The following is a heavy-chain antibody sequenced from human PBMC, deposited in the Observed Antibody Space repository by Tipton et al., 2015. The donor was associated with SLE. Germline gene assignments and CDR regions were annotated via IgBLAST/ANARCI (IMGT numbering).Heavy chain of an antibody. J-gene: IGHJ6*02. CDR3: ARAPIAAPTGYYYGMDV. D-gene: IGHD6-13*01. Sequence: TLSLTCTVSGGSISSSSYYWGWIRQPPGKGLEWIGYIYYSGSTNYNPSLKSRVTISVDTSKNQFSLKLSSVTAADTAVYYCARAPIAAPTGYYYGMDVWGQGTTVTVSS. CDR2: IYYSGST. CDR1: GGSISSSSYY. V-gene: IGHV4-61*05.